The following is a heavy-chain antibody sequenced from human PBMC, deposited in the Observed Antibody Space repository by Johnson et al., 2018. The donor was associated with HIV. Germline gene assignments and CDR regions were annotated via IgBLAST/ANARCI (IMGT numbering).Heavy chain of an antibody. D-gene: IGHD3-22*01. J-gene: IGHJ3*02. CDR1: GFTFDDYG. CDR2: INWYGGST. Sequence: EVQLVESGGGVVRPGGSLRLSCAASGFTFDDYGMSWVRQAPGKGLEGVSGINWYGGSTGYADSVKGRVTISRDNAKNYLYLQMNSLRAEDTAVYYCARDWGYDSSGYYYGAFDIWGQGIMVTVSS. V-gene: IGHV3-20*04. CDR3: ARDWGYDSSGYYYGAFDI.